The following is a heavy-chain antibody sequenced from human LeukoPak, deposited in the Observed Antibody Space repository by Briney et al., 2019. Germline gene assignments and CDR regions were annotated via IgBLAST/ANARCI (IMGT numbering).Heavy chain of an antibody. Sequence: ASVRVSCKASGYTFTGYYMHWVRQAPGQGGEWMGWINPNSGGTNYAQKFQGWVTMTSDTSISTAYMELSRLRSDDTAVYYCARGVYDSSGYYYGYFDYWGQGTLVTVSS. CDR1: GYTFTGYY. D-gene: IGHD3-22*01. J-gene: IGHJ4*02. CDR2: INPNSGGT. V-gene: IGHV1-2*04. CDR3: ARGVYDSSGYYYGYFDY.